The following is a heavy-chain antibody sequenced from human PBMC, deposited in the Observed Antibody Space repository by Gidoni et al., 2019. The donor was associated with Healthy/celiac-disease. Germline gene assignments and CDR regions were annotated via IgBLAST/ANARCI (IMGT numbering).Heavy chain of an antibody. CDR3: ARAGREYQLSQGWFDP. V-gene: IGHV3-21*01. CDR2: ISSSSSYI. J-gene: IGHJ5*02. Sequence: EVQLVESGGGLVKPGGALSTSCAPVGFSFITSSMNWVRQAPGKGLEGVSSISSSSSYIYYADSVKGRFTISRDNAKNSLYLQMNSLRAEDTAVYYCARAGREYQLSQGWFDPWGQGTLVTVSS. D-gene: IGHD2-2*01. CDR1: GFSFITSS.